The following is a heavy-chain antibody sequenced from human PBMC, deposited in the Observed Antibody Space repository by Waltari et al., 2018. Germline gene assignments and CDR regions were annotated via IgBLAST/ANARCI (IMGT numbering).Heavy chain of an antibody. CDR1: GGSISSSSSY. J-gene: IGHJ6*02. D-gene: IGHD3-9*01. CDR2: IYYSGST. V-gene: IGHV4-39*07. CDR3: ARGNYDILTGQYYYGMDV. Sequence: QLQLQESGPGLVKPSETLSLTCTVSGGSISSSSSYWGWLRQPPGKGLEWIGSIYYSGSTYYNPSLKSRVTISVDTSKNQFSLKLSSVTAADTAVYYCARGNYDILTGQYYYGMDVWGQGTTVTVSS.